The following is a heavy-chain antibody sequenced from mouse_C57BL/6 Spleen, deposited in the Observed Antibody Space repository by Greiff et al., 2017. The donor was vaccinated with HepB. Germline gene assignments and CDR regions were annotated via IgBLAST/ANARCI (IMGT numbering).Heavy chain of an antibody. CDR1: GYAFSSYW. CDR3: ANYGSSPYYAMDY. D-gene: IGHD1-1*01. CDR2: IYPGDGDT. Sequence: QVQLQQSGAELVKPGASVKISCKASGYAFSSYWLNWVKQRPGKGLEWIGQIYPGDGDTNYNGKFKGKATLTADKSSSTAYMQLSSLTSEDSAVYFCANYGSSPYYAMDYWGQGTSVTVSS. J-gene: IGHJ4*01. V-gene: IGHV1-80*01.